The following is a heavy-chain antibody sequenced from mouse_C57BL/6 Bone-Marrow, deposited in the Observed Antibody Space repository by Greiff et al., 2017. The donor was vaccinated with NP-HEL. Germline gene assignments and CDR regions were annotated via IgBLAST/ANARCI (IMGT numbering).Heavy chain of an antibody. Sequence: VQRVESGPELVKPGASVKISCKASGYAFSSSWMNWVKQRPGKGLEWIGRIYPGDGDTNYNGKFKGKATLTADKSSSTAYMQLSSLTSEDSAVYFCARELDYDYAFDYWGQGTTLTVSS. CDR2: IYPGDGDT. J-gene: IGHJ2*01. D-gene: IGHD2-4*01. CDR3: ARELDYDYAFDY. V-gene: IGHV1-82*01. CDR1: GYAFSSSW.